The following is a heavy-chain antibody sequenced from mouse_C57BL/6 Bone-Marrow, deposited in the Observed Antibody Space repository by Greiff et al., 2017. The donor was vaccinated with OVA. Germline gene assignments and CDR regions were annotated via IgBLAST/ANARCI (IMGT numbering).Heavy chain of an antibody. Sequence: QVQLKQPGAELVKPGASVKLSCKASGYTFTSYWMHWVKQRPGQGLEWIGMIHPNSGSTNYNEKFKSKATLTVDKSSSTAYMQLSSLTSEDSAVYYCARPYYSNYGFDYWGQGTTLTVSS. V-gene: IGHV1-64*01. CDR1: GYTFTSYW. J-gene: IGHJ2*01. CDR3: ARPYYSNYGFDY. D-gene: IGHD2-5*01. CDR2: IHPNSGST.